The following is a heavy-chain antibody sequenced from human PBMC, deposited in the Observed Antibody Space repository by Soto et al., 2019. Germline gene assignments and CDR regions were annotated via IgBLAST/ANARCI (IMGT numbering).Heavy chain of an antibody. D-gene: IGHD3-10*01. CDR3: ARVYGSGSSGYFDY. V-gene: IGHV4-30-2*01. CDR2: IYHSGST. CDR1: GGSISSGGYS. J-gene: IGHJ4*02. Sequence: SETLSLTCAVSGGSISSGGYSWIWIRQPPGKGLEWIGYIYHSGSTYYNPSLKSRVTISVDRSKNQFSLKLSSVTAADTAVYYCARVYGSGSSGYFDYWGQGTLVTVSS.